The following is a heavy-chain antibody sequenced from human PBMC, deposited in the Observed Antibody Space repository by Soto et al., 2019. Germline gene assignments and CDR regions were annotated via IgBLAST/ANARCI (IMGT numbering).Heavy chain of an antibody. J-gene: IGHJ4*02. D-gene: IGHD5-12*01. V-gene: IGHV1-3*01. CDR3: ARGLRSAQDFDY. CDR2: INAGNGNT. Sequence: ASVKVSCKASGYTFTSYAMHWVRQAPGQRLEWMGWINAGNGNTKYSQKFQGRVTITRDTSASTAYMELSSLRSEDTAVYYCARGLRSAQDFDYCDKGTLVPVAS. CDR1: GYTFTSYA.